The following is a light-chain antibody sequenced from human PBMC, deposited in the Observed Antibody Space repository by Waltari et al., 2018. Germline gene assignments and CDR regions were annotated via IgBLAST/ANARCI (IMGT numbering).Light chain of an antibody. CDR2: AAS. J-gene: IGKJ5*01. CDR3: QQSYGTPPNG. Sequence: DIQMTQSPSSLSASIGYRVTITCRTSRSINSFLNWYQQKPGKAPKLLIYAASNLQTDVPSRFSGSGSGTEYTLTISSLQPEDFATYYCQQSYGTPPNGFGQGTRLDI. V-gene: IGKV1-39*01. CDR1: RSINSF.